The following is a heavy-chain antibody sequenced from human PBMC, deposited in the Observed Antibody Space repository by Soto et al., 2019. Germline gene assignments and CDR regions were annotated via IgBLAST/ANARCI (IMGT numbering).Heavy chain of an antibody. CDR3: ARHPMFPPQGPSRNYYYYGMDV. Sequence: QLQLQESGPGLVKPSETLSLTCTVSGGSISSSSYYWGWIRQPPGKGLEWIGSIYYSGSTYYNPSLKSRVTISVDTSKNQFSLKLSSVTAADTAVYYCARHPMFPPQGPSRNYYYYGMDVWGQGTTVTVSS. CDR2: IYYSGST. CDR1: GGSISSSSYY. D-gene: IGHD3-10*02. V-gene: IGHV4-39*01. J-gene: IGHJ6*02.